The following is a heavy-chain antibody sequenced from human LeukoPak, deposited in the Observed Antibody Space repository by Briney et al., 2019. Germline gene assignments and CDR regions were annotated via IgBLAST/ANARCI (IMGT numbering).Heavy chain of an antibody. J-gene: IGHJ4*02. V-gene: IGHV1-2*02. CDR2: INPNTGGT. D-gene: IGHD4/OR15-4a*01. CDR3: ASGDYGDPPLNY. CDR1: GYTFTGYS. Sequence: ASVKVSCEASGYTFTGYSVHWVRQAPGQGLQWMGWINPNTGGTNYAQKFQGRVTMTRDTSISTAYMELSRLRSDDTAVYYCASGDYGDPPLNYWGQGTLVTVSS.